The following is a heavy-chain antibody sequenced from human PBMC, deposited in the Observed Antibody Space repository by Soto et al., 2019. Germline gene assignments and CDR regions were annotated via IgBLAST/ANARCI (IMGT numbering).Heavy chain of an antibody. Sequence: EVQLVESGGGLIQPGGSLRLSCAASGLTVSSNYMSWVRQAPGKGLEWVSVIYSGGDTYYADSVKGRFTSSTDNAKNTPYLQMNSLRVDDTAVYYCARGPTVVAAAGERGYWGQGTLVTVSS. CDR1: GLTVSSNY. CDR2: IYSGGDT. V-gene: IGHV3-53*01. CDR3: ARGPTVVAAAGERGY. D-gene: IGHD6-13*01. J-gene: IGHJ4*02.